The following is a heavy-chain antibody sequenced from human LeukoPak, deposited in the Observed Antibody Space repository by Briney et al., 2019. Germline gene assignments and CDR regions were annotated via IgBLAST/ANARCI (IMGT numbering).Heavy chain of an antibody. Sequence: PGGSLRLSCAASGSTFSSYDMHWVRQAPGKGLEWVAVISSNGINKYYADSVKGRFTISRDNSKNTLYLQMNSLRAEDTAVYYCAKDGNTVTVFDSWGRGTLVTVSS. CDR2: ISSNGINK. J-gene: IGHJ4*02. V-gene: IGHV3-30-3*01. D-gene: IGHD4-17*01. CDR1: GSTFSSYD. CDR3: AKDGNTVTVFDS.